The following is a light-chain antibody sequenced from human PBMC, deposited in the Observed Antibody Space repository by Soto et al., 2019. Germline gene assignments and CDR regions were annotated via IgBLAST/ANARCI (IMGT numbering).Light chain of an antibody. V-gene: IGKV3D-20*02. Sequence: ETVLTQSPGTLSLSPGERATLSCRASQLVSVNYLAWYQHKPGQAHRLLIYGASIRATGIPDRFSGGGSGTDFTLTISSLEPEDSAVYYCQQRHMWPITFGQGTRLE. J-gene: IGKJ5*01. CDR1: QLVSVNY. CDR3: QQRHMWPIT. CDR2: GAS.